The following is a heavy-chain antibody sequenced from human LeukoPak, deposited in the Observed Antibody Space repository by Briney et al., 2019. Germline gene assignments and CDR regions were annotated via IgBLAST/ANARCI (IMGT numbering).Heavy chain of an antibody. D-gene: IGHD2-15*01. CDR1: GFTFSGYW. J-gene: IGHJ4*02. Sequence: PGGSLRLSCAASGFTFSGYWMSWVRQAPGKELEWVANIKQDGSEKYYVDSVKGRFTISRDNAKNSLYLQMNSLRAEDTAVYYCASPDCSGGSCSSYYFGYWGQGTLVTVSS. V-gene: IGHV3-7*01. CDR3: ASPDCSGGSCSSYYFGY. CDR2: IKQDGSEK.